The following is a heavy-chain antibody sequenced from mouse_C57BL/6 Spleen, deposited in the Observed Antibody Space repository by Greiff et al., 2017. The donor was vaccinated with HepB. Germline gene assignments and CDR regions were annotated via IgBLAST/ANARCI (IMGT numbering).Heavy chain of an antibody. D-gene: IGHD3-2*02. CDR2: IDPSDSYT. V-gene: IGHV1-50*01. J-gene: IGHJ4*01. Sequence: VQLQQPGAELVKPGASVKLSCKASGYTFTSYWMQWVKQRPGQGLEWIGEIDPSDSYTNYNQKFKGKATLTVDTSSSTAYMQLSSLTSEDSAVYYCASGSGQMDYWGQGTSVTVSS. CDR1: GYTFTSYW. CDR3: ASGSGQMDY.